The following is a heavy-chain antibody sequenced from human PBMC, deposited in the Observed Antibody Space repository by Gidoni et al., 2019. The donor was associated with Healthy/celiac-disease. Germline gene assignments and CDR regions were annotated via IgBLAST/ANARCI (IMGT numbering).Heavy chain of an antibody. J-gene: IGHJ6*02. D-gene: IGHD6-13*01. V-gene: IGHV3-30-3*01. CDR3: ARDQGYSSSWYVSFAVDYYYGMDV. CDR2: ISYDGSNK. CDR1: GFTFSSYA. Sequence: QVQLVESGGGVVQPGRSMRLSCAASGFTFSSYAIHWVRQAPGKGLEWVAVISYDGSNKYYADSVKGRFTISRDNSKNTLYLQMNSLRAEDTAVYYCARDQGYSSSWYVSFAVDYYYGMDVWGQGTTVTVSS.